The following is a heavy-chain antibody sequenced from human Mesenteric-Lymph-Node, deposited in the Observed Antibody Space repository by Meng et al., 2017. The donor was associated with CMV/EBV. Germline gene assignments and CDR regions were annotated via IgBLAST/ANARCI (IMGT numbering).Heavy chain of an antibody. J-gene: IGHJ6*02. CDR3: AKTDV. V-gene: IGHV3-23*03. CDR2: IFSGSSST. Sequence: GGSLRLSCAASGFSFSSCSMHWVRQAPGKGLEWVAVIFSGSSSTDYADSVKGRFTISRDNSKNTLYLQMHSLRAEDTAVYYCAKTDVWGQGTTVTVS. CDR1: GFSFSSCS.